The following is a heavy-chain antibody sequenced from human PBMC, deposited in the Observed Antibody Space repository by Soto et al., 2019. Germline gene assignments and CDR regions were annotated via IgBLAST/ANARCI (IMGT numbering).Heavy chain of an antibody. CDR3: AKGKPNHSSGWYYFDY. V-gene: IGHV3-23*01. CDR1: GFTFSSYA. Sequence: VGSLRLSCAASGFTFSSYAMSWVRQAPGKGLEWVSAISGSGGSTYYADSVKGRFTISRDNSKNTLYLQMNSLRAEDTAVYYCAKGKPNHSSGWYYFDYWGQGTLVTVSS. D-gene: IGHD6-19*01. J-gene: IGHJ4*02. CDR2: ISGSGGST.